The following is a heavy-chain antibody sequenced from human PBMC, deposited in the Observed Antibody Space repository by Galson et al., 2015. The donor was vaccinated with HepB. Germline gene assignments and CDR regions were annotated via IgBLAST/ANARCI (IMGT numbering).Heavy chain of an antibody. CDR2: ISGYNGDI. CDR3: SRDPRIAAAGQLYYFDF. CDR1: GYIFTSNG. D-gene: IGHD6-13*01. J-gene: IGHJ4*02. Sequence: SVKVSCKASGYIFTSNGISWVRQAPGQGLEWMGWISGYNGDIDYAEKFQGRVTVTTDTSTSTAYMELRSLRYDDTAVYYCSRDPRIAAAGQLYYFDFWGQGTLVTVSS. V-gene: IGHV1-18*01.